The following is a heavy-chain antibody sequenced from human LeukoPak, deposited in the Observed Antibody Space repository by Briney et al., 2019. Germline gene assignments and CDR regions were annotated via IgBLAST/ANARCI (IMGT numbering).Heavy chain of an antibody. Sequence: SQTLSLTCTVSGGSISSGSYYWSWIRQPAGKGLEWIGRIYTSGSTNYNPSLKSRVTISVDTSKNQFSLKLSSVTAADTAVYYCAIDSDHNFWGGYYLDYWGQGTLVTVSS. J-gene: IGHJ4*02. V-gene: IGHV4-61*02. CDR1: GGSISSGSYY. D-gene: IGHD3-3*01. CDR3: AIDSDHNFWGGYYLDY. CDR2: IYTSGST.